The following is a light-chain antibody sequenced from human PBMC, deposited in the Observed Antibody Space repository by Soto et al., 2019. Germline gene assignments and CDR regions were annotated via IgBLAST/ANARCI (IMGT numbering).Light chain of an antibody. CDR1: QDISTW. J-gene: IGKJ3*01. Sequence: DIQMTQSPSSVSASVGDRITITCRASQDISTWLAWYQQKPGRAPKLLNYAASSLQSGVPSRFSGSASGTEFTLTISSLQPEDFATYYRQQANTFPPFTVGPGTKVDI. CDR3: QQANTFPPFT. V-gene: IGKV1D-12*01. CDR2: AAS.